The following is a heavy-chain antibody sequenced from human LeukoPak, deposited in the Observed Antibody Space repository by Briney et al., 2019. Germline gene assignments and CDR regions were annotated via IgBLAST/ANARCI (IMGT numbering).Heavy chain of an antibody. CDR1: GFTFSSYG. CDR3: AREPSRYCSSTSCRLFDY. CDR2: LWYDGSNK. J-gene: IGHJ4*02. D-gene: IGHD2-2*01. V-gene: IGHV3-33*01. Sequence: GRSLRLSCAASGFTFSSYGMHWVRQAPGKGLEWVAVLWYDGSNKYYADSVKGRFTISRDNSKNTLYLQMNSLRAEDTAVYYCAREPSRYCSSTSCRLFDYWGQGTLVTVSS.